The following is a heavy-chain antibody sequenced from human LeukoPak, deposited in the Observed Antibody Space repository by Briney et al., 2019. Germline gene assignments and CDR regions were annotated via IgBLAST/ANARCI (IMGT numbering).Heavy chain of an antibody. CDR1: GFTFSSYG. J-gene: IGHJ4*02. V-gene: IGHV3-33*06. CDR3: AKEAGIVLGGDY. CDR2: IWYDGSNK. D-gene: IGHD1-26*01. Sequence: GRSLRLSCAASGFTFSSYGMHWVRQAPGKGLEWVAVIWYDGSNKYYADSVKGRFTISRDNSKNTLYLQMNSLRAEDSAVYFCAKEAGIVLGGDYWGQGTPVTVSS.